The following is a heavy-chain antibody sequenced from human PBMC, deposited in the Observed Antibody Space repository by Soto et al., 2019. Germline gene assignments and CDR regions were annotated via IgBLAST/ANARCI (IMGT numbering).Heavy chain of an antibody. CDR1: GHTFRGFG. D-gene: IGHD3-16*01. Sequence: QVQLVQRGPEVKTPGASVRVSCKASGHTFRGFGVRCVRRAPGQGLQWMGGLVPLLGTANYAQNFKDRLTITADESTRTVFMELRSLRSDDTAVYYCARLWGIQEEDSWGQGTRVTVSS. J-gene: IGHJ4*02. CDR3: ARLWGIQEEDS. CDR2: LVPLLGTA. V-gene: IGHV1-69*11.